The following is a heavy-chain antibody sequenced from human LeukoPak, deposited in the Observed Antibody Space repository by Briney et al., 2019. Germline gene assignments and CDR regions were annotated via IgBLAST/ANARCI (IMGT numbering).Heavy chain of an antibody. D-gene: IGHD2-8*01. CDR2: ISYDGSNK. V-gene: IGHV3-30-3*01. J-gene: IGHJ4*02. Sequence: GGSLRLSCGASGFTFSSYAMHWVRQAPGRGLEWVAFISYDGSNKYYADSVKGRFTISRDNSKYTLYLQMNSLRADDTAVYYCVRDMYDSTSYYFDYWGQGTLVTVSS. CDR1: GFTFSSYA. CDR3: VRDMYDSTSYYFDY.